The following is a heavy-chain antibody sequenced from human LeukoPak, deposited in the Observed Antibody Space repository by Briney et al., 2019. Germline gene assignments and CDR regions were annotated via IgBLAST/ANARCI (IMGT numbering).Heavy chain of an antibody. J-gene: IGHJ5*02. Sequence: SQTLSLTCTVSGGSISSGDYYWSWIRQPPGKGLEWIAYMYYSGSTYYNPSLKSRVTMSADTSKNQLSLKLSSVTAADTAVYYCARPYYYDSRIDHWGQGILVTVSS. V-gene: IGHV4-30-4*01. D-gene: IGHD3-22*01. CDR2: MYYSGST. CDR1: GGSISSGDYY. CDR3: ARPYYYDSRIDH.